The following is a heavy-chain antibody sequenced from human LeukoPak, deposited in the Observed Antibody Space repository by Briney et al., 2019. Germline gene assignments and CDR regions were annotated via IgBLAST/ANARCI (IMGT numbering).Heavy chain of an antibody. Sequence: SETLSLTCAVYGGSFSGYYWSWIRQPPGKGLEWIGYIYYSGSTNYNPSLKSRVTISVDTSKNQFSLRLSSVTAADTAVYYCARAIPEDYYDSSGYYTVPTAFDYWGQGTLVTVSS. J-gene: IGHJ4*02. CDR3: ARAIPEDYYDSSGYYTVPTAFDY. CDR1: GGSFSGYY. CDR2: IYYSGST. V-gene: IGHV4-59*01. D-gene: IGHD3-22*01.